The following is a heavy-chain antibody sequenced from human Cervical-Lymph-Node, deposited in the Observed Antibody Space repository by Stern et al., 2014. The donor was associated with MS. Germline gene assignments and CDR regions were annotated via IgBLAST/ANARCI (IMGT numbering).Heavy chain of an antibody. Sequence: QMQLVQSGAEVKKPGASLKVSCKASGYTFTSYGISWVRQAPGQGLEWMGWISAYNGNTNYAPKLQGRVTITTDTSTSNGSLALRSLRSDDAAVYYCARDREWELGRYFDYWGQGTLVTVSS. D-gene: IGHD1-26*01. J-gene: IGHJ4*02. CDR2: ISAYNGNT. CDR3: ARDREWELGRYFDY. CDR1: GYTFTSYG. V-gene: IGHV1-18*01.